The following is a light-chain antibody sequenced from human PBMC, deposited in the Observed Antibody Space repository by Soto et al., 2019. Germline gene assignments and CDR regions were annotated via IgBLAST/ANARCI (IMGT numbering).Light chain of an antibody. V-gene: IGKV1-5*03. CDR3: QQYDSIPYT. Sequence: DIQMTKSPSTLSASVRDRVTVTCRARQTSNSWLACYQQSPWKAPRLLIYNASTLESGVPSRFSGSVSGTEFTLTISTLQPDDFPTYYCQQYDSIPYTLGQRNHLDI. CDR1: QTSNSW. CDR2: NAS. J-gene: IGKJ2*01.